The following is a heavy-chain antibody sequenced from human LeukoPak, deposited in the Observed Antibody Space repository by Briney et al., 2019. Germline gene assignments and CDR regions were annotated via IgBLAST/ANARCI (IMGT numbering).Heavy chain of an antibody. Sequence: SETLSLTCTVSGGSITSDLYYWTWIRQPAGKGLEWIGRIYTNGWTDYNPSLKSRVTISVDTSKNQFSLKVSFVTAADTAFYYCARGSGWNSFDPWGQGTLVTVSS. J-gene: IGHJ5*02. CDR2: IYTNGWT. V-gene: IGHV4-61*02. D-gene: IGHD6-19*01. CDR1: GGSITSDLYY. CDR3: ARGSGWNSFDP.